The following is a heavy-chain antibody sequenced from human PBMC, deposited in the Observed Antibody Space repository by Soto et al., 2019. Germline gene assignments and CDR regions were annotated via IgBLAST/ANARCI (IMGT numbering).Heavy chain of an antibody. CDR2: TYYRSKWYN. CDR3: ARDRRRGGNYPDGNYYYGRDV. V-gene: IGHV6-1*01. D-gene: IGHD1-26*01. Sequence: SQTLSLTCAISGDSVSSNSAAWNWIRRSPSRGLEWLGRTYYRSKWYNDYAVSVKSRITINPDTSKNQFSLQLNSVTPEDTAVYYCARDRRRGGNYPDGNYYYGRDVGGQGPRVTVS. CDR1: GDSVSSNSAA. J-gene: IGHJ6*02.